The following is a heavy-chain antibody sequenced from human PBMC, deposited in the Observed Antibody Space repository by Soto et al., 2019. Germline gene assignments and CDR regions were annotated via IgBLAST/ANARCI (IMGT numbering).Heavy chain of an antibody. CDR1: GYTFTSYD. J-gene: IGHJ4*02. CDR2: MNPNSGNT. Sequence: ASVKVSCKASGYTFTSYDINWVRQATGQGLEWMGWMNPNSGNTGYAQKFQGRVTMTRNTCISTAYMELSSLRSEDTAVYYCAISPYDSGGYSGLFAHWGQGPLVTVS. D-gene: IGHD3-22*01. V-gene: IGHV1-8*01. CDR3: AISPYDSGGYSGLFAH.